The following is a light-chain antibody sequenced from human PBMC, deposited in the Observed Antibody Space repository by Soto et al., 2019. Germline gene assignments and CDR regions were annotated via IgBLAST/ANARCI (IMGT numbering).Light chain of an antibody. CDR3: QVWDGLSDHVI. J-gene: IGLJ2*01. Sequence: SYEQTQPPSVSVAPGQTARITCGGNNIESKSVHWYQQRPGQAPVLVVHDDSDRPSGIPERISGSNSGNTATLTISRVEAGDEAEYYCQVWDGLSDHVIFGGGTKVTVL. CDR1: NIESKS. V-gene: IGLV3-21*02. CDR2: DDS.